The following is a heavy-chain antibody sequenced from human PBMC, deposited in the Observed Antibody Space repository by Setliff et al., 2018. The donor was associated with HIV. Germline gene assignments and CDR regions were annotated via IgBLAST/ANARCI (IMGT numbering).Heavy chain of an antibody. Sequence: SVKVSCKASGDIFSTFAINWVRQAPGQGLEWMGGIIPVFGTPNYAQKFLGRATITADESTSTGYMEMSSLTSEDTAVYYCARGEATHGPGTYSIYSWGQGTLVTVS. CDR2: IIPVFGTP. D-gene: IGHD3-10*01. CDR1: GDIFSTFA. V-gene: IGHV1-69*13. CDR3: ARGEATHGPGTYSIYS. J-gene: IGHJ5*02.